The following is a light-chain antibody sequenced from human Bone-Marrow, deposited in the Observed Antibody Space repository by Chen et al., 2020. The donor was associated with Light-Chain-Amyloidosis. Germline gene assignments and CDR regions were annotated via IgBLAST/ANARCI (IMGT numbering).Light chain of an antibody. V-gene: IGKV3-20*01. Sequence: EIVLTQSPGTLSLSPGERATLSCRASQSVNSIYLAWYQQRPGTAPRLRIYAASSRATGIPARFSCGGSWTDFTLTITSLVPEDFAVYYCQHYGSSRFTFGPGTKVEI. CDR3: QHYGSSRFT. J-gene: IGKJ3*01. CDR1: QSVNSIY. CDR2: AAS.